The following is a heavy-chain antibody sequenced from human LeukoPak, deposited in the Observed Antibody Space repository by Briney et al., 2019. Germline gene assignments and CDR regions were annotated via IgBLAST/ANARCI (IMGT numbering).Heavy chain of an antibody. J-gene: IGHJ4*02. CDR1: GFTFSSYG. V-gene: IGHV3-30*18. Sequence: GGSLRLSCAASGFTFSSYGMHWVRQAPGKGLEWVAVISYDGSNKYYADSVKGRFTISRDNSKNTLYLQMNSLRAEDTAVYYCAKDRFGLHIVVVTAILDYWGQGTLVTVSS. CDR2: ISYDGSNK. D-gene: IGHD2-21*02. CDR3: AKDRFGLHIVVVTAILDY.